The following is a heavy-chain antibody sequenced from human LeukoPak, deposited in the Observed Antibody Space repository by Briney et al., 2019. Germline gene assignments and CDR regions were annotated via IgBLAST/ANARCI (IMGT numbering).Heavy chain of an antibody. CDR3: TTQPVFGAPPYHYGIDV. J-gene: IGHJ6*02. D-gene: IGHD3-10*02. CDR1: GFTFSGAW. CDR2: IKSKSDDETT. V-gene: IGHV3-15*01. Sequence: GGSLRLSCAASGFTFSGAWMTWVRQAPGKGLECVGRIKSKSDDETTDYAAPVKGRFTISRDDSKSTLFLQMDILKTEDTARHYITTQPVFGAPPYHYGIDVWGQGTTVTVSS.